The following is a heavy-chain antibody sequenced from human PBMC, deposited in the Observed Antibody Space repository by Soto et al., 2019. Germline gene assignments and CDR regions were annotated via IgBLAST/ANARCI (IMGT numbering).Heavy chain of an antibody. CDR3: AGWGGHDYNY. J-gene: IGHJ4*02. CDR1: GFTFRTYW. CDR2: INPDGSVG. D-gene: IGHD3-16*01. V-gene: IGHV3-7*03. Sequence: EVHLLGSGGGVVHPGGSLRLSCIGSGFTFRTYWMNWVRQAPGMGLEWVANINPDGSVGTYVDSVKGRFTTSRDNAQNSLYLQMNSLRADDTAVYFGAGWGGHDYNYWGQGIPVTVSS.